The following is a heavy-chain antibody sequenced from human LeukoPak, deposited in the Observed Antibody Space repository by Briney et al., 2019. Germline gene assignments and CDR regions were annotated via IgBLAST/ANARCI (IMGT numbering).Heavy chain of an antibody. CDR1: GFTFSNAW. CDR2: IKSKSDAGTT. Sequence: GGSLRLSCTASGFTFSNAWMNWVRQAPGKGLEWVGRIKSKSDAGTTDYAAPVKGRFTISRDDSENTLYLQMNTLKTEDTAVYYCTTGSYWSPTSCYEVFDFWGQGTLVTVSS. V-gene: IGHV3-15*01. CDR3: TTGSYWSPTSCYEVFDF. D-gene: IGHD2-2*01. J-gene: IGHJ4*02.